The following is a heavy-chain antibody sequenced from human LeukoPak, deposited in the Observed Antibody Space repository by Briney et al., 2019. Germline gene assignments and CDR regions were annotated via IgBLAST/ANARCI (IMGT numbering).Heavy chain of an antibody. CDR2: IYHSGST. CDR3: AGTYYFDSSGHYFGGNGFDI. Sequence: SETLSLTCAVSGGSISSGGYSWSWIRQPPGKGLEWIGYIYHSGSTYYNPSLKSRVTISVDRSKNQFSLKLSSVTAADTAVYYCAGTYYFDSSGHYFGGNGFDIWGQGTMVTVSS. CDR1: GGSISSGGYS. D-gene: IGHD3-22*01. J-gene: IGHJ3*02. V-gene: IGHV4-30-2*01.